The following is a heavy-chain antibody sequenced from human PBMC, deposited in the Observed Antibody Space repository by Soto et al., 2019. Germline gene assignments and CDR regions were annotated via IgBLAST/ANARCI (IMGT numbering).Heavy chain of an antibody. CDR1: GYSFITSYY. J-gene: IGHJ3*02. CDR3: ARDTGYDHDAFDI. Sequence: QVKLVQSGAEVKKPGASVKVSCKASGYSFITSYYMHWVRQAPGQGLEWMGIINPTGSMTKYSQRFQGRLTMTRDTSTSTYYMELTTLTSEDTAVYFCARDTGYDHDAFDIWGQGTMVTVSS. CDR2: INPTGSMT. D-gene: IGHD5-12*01. V-gene: IGHV1-46*01.